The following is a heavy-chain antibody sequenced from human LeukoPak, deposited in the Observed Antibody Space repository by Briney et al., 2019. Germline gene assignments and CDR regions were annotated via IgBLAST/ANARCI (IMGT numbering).Heavy chain of an antibody. Sequence: ASVKVSCKASGYTFTSYDINWVRQATGQGLEWMGWISAYNGNTNYAQKLQGRVTMTTDTSTSTAYMELRSLRSDDTAVYYCARAGIDFDWLFFDYWGQGTLVTVSS. CDR3: ARAGIDFDWLFFDY. V-gene: IGHV1-18*01. CDR2: ISAYNGNT. D-gene: IGHD3-9*01. J-gene: IGHJ4*02. CDR1: GYTFTSYD.